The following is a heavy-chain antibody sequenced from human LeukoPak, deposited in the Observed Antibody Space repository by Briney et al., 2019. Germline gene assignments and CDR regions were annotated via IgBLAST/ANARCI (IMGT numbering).Heavy chain of an antibody. V-gene: IGHV3-7*01. D-gene: IGHD3-22*01. CDR3: ARGDNYYDSSGPLDY. CDR2: IKQDGSEK. CDR1: GFTFSSYW. J-gene: IGHJ4*02. Sequence: GGSLRLSCAASGFTFSSYWMSWVRQAPGKGLEWVANIKQDGSEKYYVDSVKGRFTISRDNAKNSLYLQMNSLRAEDTAVYYCARGDNYYDSSGPLDYWGQGTLVTVSS.